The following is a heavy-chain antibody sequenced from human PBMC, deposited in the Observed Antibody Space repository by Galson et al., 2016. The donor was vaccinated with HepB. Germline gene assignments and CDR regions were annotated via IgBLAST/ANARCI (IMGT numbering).Heavy chain of an antibody. CDR1: GFTFSSYG. CDR2: MSYDGSNK. D-gene: IGHD1-7*01. V-gene: IGHV3-30*18. CDR3: AKEGWNYGWYFDL. Sequence: LRLSCAASGFTFSSYGMHWVRQAPGKGLEWVAVMSYDGSNKYYADSVKGRFTISRDNSKNTLYLQMNSLRAEDTAVYYCAKEGWNYGWYFDLWGRGTLVTVSS. J-gene: IGHJ2*01.